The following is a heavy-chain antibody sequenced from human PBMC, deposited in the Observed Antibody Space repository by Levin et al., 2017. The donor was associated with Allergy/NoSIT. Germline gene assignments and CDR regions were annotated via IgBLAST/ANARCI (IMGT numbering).Heavy chain of an antibody. J-gene: IGHJ5*02. Sequence: GGSLRLSCAASGFSLSSYSMNWVRQAPGKGLEWVSYISSSSSSIFYADSVKGRFTISRDNAKNSLYLQMNSLRAEDTAVYYCARGDAYCGGDCYSRGWFDPWGQGTLVTVSS. CDR2: ISSSSSSI. V-gene: IGHV3-48*01. CDR1: GFSLSSYS. D-gene: IGHD2-21*02. CDR3: ARGDAYCGGDCYSRGWFDP.